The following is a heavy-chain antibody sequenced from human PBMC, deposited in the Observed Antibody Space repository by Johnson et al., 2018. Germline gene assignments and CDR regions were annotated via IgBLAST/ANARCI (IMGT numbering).Heavy chain of an antibody. D-gene: IGHD3-3*01. J-gene: IGHJ6*04. CDR1: GFTFSSYG. V-gene: IGHV3-30*18. Sequence: VQLVESGGGVVQPGRSLRLSCAASGFTFSSYGMHWVRQAPGKGLEWVAVISYAGSNKYYADSVKGRFTISRDNSKNTLYLQMNSLRAEDTAVYYCAKAPFGVVLGFPGDVWGKGTTVTVSS. CDR2: ISYAGSNK. CDR3: AKAPFGVVLGFPGDV.